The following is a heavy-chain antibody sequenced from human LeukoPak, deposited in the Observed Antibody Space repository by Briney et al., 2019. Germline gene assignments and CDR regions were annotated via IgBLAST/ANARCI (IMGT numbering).Heavy chain of an antibody. V-gene: IGHV3-23*01. D-gene: IGHD3-10*01. J-gene: IGHJ4*02. Sequence: GGSLRLSCAASGFTFSSYAMSWVRQAPGKGLEWVSTTSGGGSRTYYADFVKGRFTISRDNSKNTLYLQMNSLRAEDTAVYYCAKSYGSGTYLPDYWGQGTLVTVSS. CDR1: GFTFSSYA. CDR2: TSGGGSRT. CDR3: AKSYGSGTYLPDY.